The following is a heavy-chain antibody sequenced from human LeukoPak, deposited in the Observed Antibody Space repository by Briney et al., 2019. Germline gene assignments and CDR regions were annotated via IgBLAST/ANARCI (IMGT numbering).Heavy chain of an antibody. CDR2: ISSSGSTI. J-gene: IGHJ4*02. D-gene: IGHD6-13*01. CDR3: ARSWYSSSGDFDY. V-gene: IGHV3-11*01. Sequence: PGGSLRLSCAASGFTFSDYYMSWIRQAPGKGLEWVSYISSSGSTIYYADSVKGRFTISRDNSKNTLYLQMNSLRAEDTAVYYCARSWYSSSGDFDYWGQGTLVTVSS. CDR1: GFTFSDYY.